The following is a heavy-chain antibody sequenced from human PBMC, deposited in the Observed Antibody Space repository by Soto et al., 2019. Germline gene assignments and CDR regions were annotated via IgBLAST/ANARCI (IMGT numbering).Heavy chain of an antibody. CDR1: GFSFHEYT. V-gene: IGHV3-23*01. CDR3: AKDRHPDGVWDIDW. D-gene: IGHD1-26*01. CDR2: IYGAASGI. Sequence: EVHLLESGGDLVRPGGSLRLACAPSGFSFHEYTMNWVRQAPGKGLEWVSGIYGAASGIYYADYVKGRFTISRDNSRNTVYLQTNNLRAEDTAVYYCAKDRHPDGVWDIDWWGQGARVTVSS. J-gene: IGHJ4*02.